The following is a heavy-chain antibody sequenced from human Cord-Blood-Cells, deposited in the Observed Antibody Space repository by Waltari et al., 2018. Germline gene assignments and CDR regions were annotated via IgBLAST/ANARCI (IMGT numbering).Heavy chain of an antibody. V-gene: IGHV4-34*01. D-gene: IGHD6-6*01. CDR1: GGSFSGYY. CDR2: INHSGST. J-gene: IGHJ3*02. Sequence: QVQLQQWGAGLLKPSEPLSLTCAVYGGSFSGYYWSWIRQPPGKGLEWNGEINHSGSTNYNPSLKSRVTISVDTSKNQLSLKLSSVTAADTAVYYCARGLIKTSIAARNAFDIWGQGTMVTVSS. CDR3: ARGLIKTSIAARNAFDI.